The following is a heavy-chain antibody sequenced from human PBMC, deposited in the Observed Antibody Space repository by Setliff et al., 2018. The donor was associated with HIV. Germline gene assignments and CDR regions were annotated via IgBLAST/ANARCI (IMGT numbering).Heavy chain of an antibody. J-gene: IGHJ6*03. Sequence: SSPLSLTCYVTDDPISSYYWSWVRQPAGKGLEWIGRLYVSGDTNYKPSLKSRVTMSLDTSKKHFSLKLKSVTAADTAVYYCALTGHRLLRGYMDVWGKGTTVTVSS. V-gene: IGHV4-4*07. CDR3: ALTGHRLLRGYMDV. CDR2: LYVSGDT. D-gene: IGHD2-15*01. CDR1: DDPISSYY.